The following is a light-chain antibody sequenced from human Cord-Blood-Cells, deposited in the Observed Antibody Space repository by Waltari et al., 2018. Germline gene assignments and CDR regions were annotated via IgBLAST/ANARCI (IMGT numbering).Light chain of an antibody. J-gene: IGLJ2*01. CDR1: SSDVGGYTY. V-gene: IGLV2-11*01. CDR2: DVS. CDR3: CSYAGSYVV. Sequence: QSALTQPRSVSGSPGQSVTISCTGTSSDVGGYTYVSWYHQHPGTAPKLMIYDVSKRPSGVPDRFSGSKSGNTASLTISGLQAEDEADYYCCSYAGSYVVFGGGTKLTVL.